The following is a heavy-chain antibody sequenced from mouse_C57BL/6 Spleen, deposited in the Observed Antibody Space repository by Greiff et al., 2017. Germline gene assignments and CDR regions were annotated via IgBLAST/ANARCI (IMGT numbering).Heavy chain of an antibody. J-gene: IGHJ4*01. D-gene: IGHD4-1*01. Sequence: QVQLQQPGAELVKPGASVKLSCKASGYTFTSYWMHWVKQRPGQGLEWIGMIHPNSGSTNYNEKFKSKSTLTVDKSSSTAYMQLSSLTSEDSAVYYCARKRDWDEGAMDYWGQGTSVTVSS. CDR1: GYTFTSYW. CDR2: IHPNSGST. CDR3: ARKRDWDEGAMDY. V-gene: IGHV1-64*01.